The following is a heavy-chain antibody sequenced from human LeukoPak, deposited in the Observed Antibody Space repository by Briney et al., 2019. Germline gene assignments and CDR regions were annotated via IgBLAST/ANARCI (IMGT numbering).Heavy chain of an antibody. CDR1: GFTFSSYW. Sequence: GGSLRLSCAASGFTFSSYWMSWVRQAPGKGLEWVANIKQDGSEKYYVDSVKGRFTISRDNAKNSLYLQMNSPRAEDTAVYYRARGRDFWSGYSSPSDYWGQGTLVTVSS. J-gene: IGHJ4*02. CDR2: IKQDGSEK. V-gene: IGHV3-7*01. D-gene: IGHD3-3*01. CDR3: ARGRDFWSGYSSPSDY.